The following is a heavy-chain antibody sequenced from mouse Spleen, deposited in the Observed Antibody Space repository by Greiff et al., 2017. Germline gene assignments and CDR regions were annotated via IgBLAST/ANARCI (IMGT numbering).Heavy chain of an antibody. J-gene: IGHJ3*01. V-gene: IGHV3-6*01. CDR3: ARVYYDYDVDAY. Sequence: EVKLMESGPGLVKPSQSLSLTCSVTGYSITSGYYWNWIRQFPGNKLEWMGYISYDGSNNYNPSLKNRISITRDTSKNQFFLKLNSVTTEDTATYYCARVYYDYDVDAYWGQGTLVTVSA. D-gene: IGHD2-4*01. CDR2: ISYDGSN. CDR1: GYSITSGYY.